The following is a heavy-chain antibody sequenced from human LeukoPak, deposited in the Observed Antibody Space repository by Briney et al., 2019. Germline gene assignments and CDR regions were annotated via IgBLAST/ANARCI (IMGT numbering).Heavy chain of an antibody. V-gene: IGHV3-30-3*01. J-gene: IGHJ3*02. D-gene: IGHD2-21*02. CDR2: ISSDGSDK. CDR3: AREGTARDAFDI. Sequence: GGSLRLSCAASGFTFSYYAMHWVRQAPGKGLEWVAFISSDGSDKYYADSMKGRFTISRDNSKNTLYLQMTSLRGEDTAMYYCAREGTARDAFDIWGQGTMVSVSS. CDR1: GFTFSYYA.